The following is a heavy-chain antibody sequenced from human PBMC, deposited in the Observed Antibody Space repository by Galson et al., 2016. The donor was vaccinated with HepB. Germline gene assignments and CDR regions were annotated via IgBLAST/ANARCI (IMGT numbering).Heavy chain of an antibody. J-gene: IGHJ4*02. CDR1: GCTSSYHA. V-gene: IGHV3-30*04. Sequence: SLRLSSAASGCTSSYHALHWVRQAPRNRLKWVSVIAHDASRRYHADSVKGRFTIYRDNSKNTLFLQMNSLTMEDTAVDFCAGDPDYNHSTGTFDYWGQGTLVTVSS. D-gene: IGHD3-10*01. CDR2: IAHDASRR. CDR3: AGDPDYNHSTGTFDY.